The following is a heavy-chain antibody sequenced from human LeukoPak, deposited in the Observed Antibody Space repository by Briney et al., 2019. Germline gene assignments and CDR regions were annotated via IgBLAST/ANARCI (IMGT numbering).Heavy chain of an antibody. D-gene: IGHD3-10*01. Sequence: ASVKVSCKASGYIFTGYYIHWVRHAPGQGLEWMGWLNPNSGATKITEKFQGRVTMTRDTSINTAYMELSRLRSDDRAVYYCARVRGSGELFVHLFDYWGQGTLVTVSS. CDR3: ARVRGSGELFVHLFDY. J-gene: IGHJ4*02. CDR1: GYIFTGYY. V-gene: IGHV1-2*02. CDR2: LNPNSGAT.